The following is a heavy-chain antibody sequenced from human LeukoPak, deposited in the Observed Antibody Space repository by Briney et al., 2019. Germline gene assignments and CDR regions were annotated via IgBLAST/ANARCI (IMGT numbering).Heavy chain of an antibody. Sequence: SETLSLTCTVSGGSISSYYWSWIRQPPGKGLEWIGYIYYSGSTNYNPSLKSRVTISVDTSKNQFSLKLSSVTAADTAVYYCARDLYSSSWGWLFDPWGQGTLVTVSS. J-gene: IGHJ5*02. CDR1: GGSISSYY. D-gene: IGHD6-6*01. CDR3: ARDLYSSSWGWLFDP. V-gene: IGHV4-59*01. CDR2: IYYSGST.